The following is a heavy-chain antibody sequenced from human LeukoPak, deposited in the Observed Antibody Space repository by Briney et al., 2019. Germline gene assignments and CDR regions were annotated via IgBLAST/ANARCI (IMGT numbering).Heavy chain of an antibody. D-gene: IGHD5-24*01. J-gene: IGHJ4*02. CDR2: IKQDGSEK. Sequence: GGSLRLSCAAPGFTFSSYWMSWVRQAPGKGLEWVANIKQDGSEKYYVDSVKGRFTISRDNAKNSLYLQMNSLRAEDTAVYYCARGRAADYWGQGTLVTVSS. V-gene: IGHV3-7*01. CDR1: GFTFSSYW. CDR3: ARGRAADY.